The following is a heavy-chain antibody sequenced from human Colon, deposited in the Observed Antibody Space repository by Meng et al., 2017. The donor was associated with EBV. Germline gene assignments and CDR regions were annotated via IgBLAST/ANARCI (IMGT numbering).Heavy chain of an antibody. CDR3: ARGWSRDGYNTPDY. Sequence: QVQPVQSGAEVKNPGASVKISSKASGYTFTAYAMHWVRQAPGQGLEWMGWIHAGNCKTKYSQNFQGRVTIATDTSATTVYMDLSSLRSEDTALYYCARGWSRDGYNTPDYWGQGTLVTVSS. J-gene: IGHJ4*02. V-gene: IGHV1-3*01. CDR2: IHAGNCKT. D-gene: IGHD5-24*01. CDR1: GYTFTAYA.